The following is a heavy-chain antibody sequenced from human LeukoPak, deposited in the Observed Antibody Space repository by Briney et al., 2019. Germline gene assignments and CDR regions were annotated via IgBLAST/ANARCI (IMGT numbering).Heavy chain of an antibody. CDR2: ISSSSRFI. Sequence: GGSLRLSCAASGFTFNSYSMNWFRQAPGKGLEWVSSISSSSRFIYYADSVKGRFTISRDNAKNSLYLQMTSLRAEDTAVYYCAKDATPYGYSGYESDYWGQGTLVTVPS. J-gene: IGHJ4*02. CDR1: GFTFNSYS. D-gene: IGHD5-12*01. CDR3: AKDATPYGYSGYESDY. V-gene: IGHV3-21*01.